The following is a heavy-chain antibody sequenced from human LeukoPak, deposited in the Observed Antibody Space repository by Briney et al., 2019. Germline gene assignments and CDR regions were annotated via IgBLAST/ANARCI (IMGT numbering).Heavy chain of an antibody. D-gene: IGHD6-19*01. CDR1: GFIFSNYA. Sequence: GGSLRLSCAASGFIFSNYAMSWVRQVPGRGLEWVSTISSRGDSTYFADSVKGRYTISRDNSKNSLYLQMNTVRAEDTAVYYCVKGPRPDITVAHTVENWGQGTLVTVSS. CDR3: VKGPRPDITVAHTVEN. CDR2: ISSRGDST. V-gene: IGHV3-23*01. J-gene: IGHJ4*02.